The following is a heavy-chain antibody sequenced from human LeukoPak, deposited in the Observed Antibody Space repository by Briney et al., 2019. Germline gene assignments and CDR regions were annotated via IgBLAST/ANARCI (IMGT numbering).Heavy chain of an antibody. CDR1: GFTFSSYA. Sequence: GRSLRLSCAAFGFTFSSYAMHWVRQAPGKGLEWVAVISYDGSNKYYADSVKGRFTISRDNSKNTLYLQMNSLRAEDTAVYYCATIAAAAPYWGQGTLVTVSS. D-gene: IGHD6-13*01. J-gene: IGHJ4*02. CDR2: ISYDGSNK. CDR3: ATIAAAAPY. V-gene: IGHV3-30-3*01.